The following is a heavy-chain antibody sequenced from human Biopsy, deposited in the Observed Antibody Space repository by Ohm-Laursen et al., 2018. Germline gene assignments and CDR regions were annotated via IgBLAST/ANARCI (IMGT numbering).Heavy chain of an antibody. Sequence: SLRLSCAASGFTFSGYAMTWVRRAPGKGLEWLSYISNSGNTIYYADSVKGRFTISRDNAKKSVFLQMSSLRADDTAVYYCATGDYGSGTYYFNIYYGVDAWGQGTTVTVSS. J-gene: IGHJ6*02. D-gene: IGHD3-10*01. V-gene: IGHV3-11*01. CDR2: ISNSGNTI. CDR1: GFTFSGYA. CDR3: ATGDYGSGTYYFNIYYGVDA.